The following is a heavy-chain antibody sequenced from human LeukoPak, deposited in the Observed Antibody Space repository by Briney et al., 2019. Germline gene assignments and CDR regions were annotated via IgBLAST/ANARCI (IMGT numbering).Heavy chain of an antibody. CDR3: VRGSNGWSGMDV. V-gene: IGHV3-74*01. Sequence: GGSLRLSCAVSGFTFSNYWMYWVRQGPGKGLVWVSRLNGDGDYTNYEDSVKGRFTVSRDNAKNTLYLQMNSLRAEDTAVYYCVRGSNGWSGMDVWGQGTTVTVSS. CDR2: LNGDGDYT. D-gene: IGHD6-19*01. CDR1: GFTFSNYW. J-gene: IGHJ6*02.